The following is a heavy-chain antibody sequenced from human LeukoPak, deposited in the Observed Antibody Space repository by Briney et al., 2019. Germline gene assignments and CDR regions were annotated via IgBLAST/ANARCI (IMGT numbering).Heavy chain of an antibody. V-gene: IGHV1-8*01. J-gene: IGHJ5*02. D-gene: IGHD2-2*01. CDR1: GYTFTSYD. CDR2: MNPNSGNT. Sequence: ASVKVSCKASGYTFTSYDINWVRQATGQGLEWMGWMNPNSGNTGYAQKFQGRVTMTRNTSISTAYMELSSLRSEDTAVYYCARGDVYCSSTSCSEAWFDPWGQGTLVTVSS. CDR3: ARGDVYCSSTSCSEAWFDP.